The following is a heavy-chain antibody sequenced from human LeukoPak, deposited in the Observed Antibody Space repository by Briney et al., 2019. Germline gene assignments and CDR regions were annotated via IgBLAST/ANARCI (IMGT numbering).Heavy chain of an antibody. CDR2: INWNGGST. V-gene: IGHV3-20*04. D-gene: IGHD3-16*01. Sequence: GGSLRLSCAASGFTFDDYGMSWVRQAPGKGLEWVSGINWNGGSTGYADSVKGRFTISRDNAKNSLYLQMNSLRAEDTAVYYCASYFTLDDAFDIWGQGTMVTVSS. CDR3: ASYFTLDDAFDI. CDR1: GFTFDDYG. J-gene: IGHJ3*02.